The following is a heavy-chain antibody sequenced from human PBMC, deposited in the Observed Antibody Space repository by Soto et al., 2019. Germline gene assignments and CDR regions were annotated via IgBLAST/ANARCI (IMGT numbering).Heavy chain of an antibody. CDR2: IYYSGRT. CDR3: ARARFAFFDF. Sequence: SDTLSLTCPISGVSFSNDDYYWSWIRQPPGKGLEWIGYIYYSGRTNYNPSLKNRVAFSTDTSQKQFSLRLSSVTAADTAVYFCARARFAFFDFWGQGILVTVSS. V-gene: IGHV4-30-4*02. D-gene: IGHD3-10*01. CDR1: GVSFSNDDYY. J-gene: IGHJ4*02.